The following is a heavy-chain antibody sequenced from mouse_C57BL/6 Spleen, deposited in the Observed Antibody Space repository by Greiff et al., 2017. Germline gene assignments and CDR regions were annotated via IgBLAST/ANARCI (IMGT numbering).Heavy chain of an antibody. V-gene: IGHV1-9*01. CDR2: ILPVSGNT. D-gene: IGHD1-1*01. J-gene: IGHJ4*01. CDR1: GYTFTGYW. CDR3: ARGGTVVDYYAMDY. Sequence: QVQLQQSGAELMKPGASVKLSCKATGYTFTGYWIEWVKQRPGHGLEWIGEILPVSGNTYYNEKFKGKATLTADKSSSTAYMELRSLTSEDSAVYFCARGGTVVDYYAMDYWGQGTSVTVSS.